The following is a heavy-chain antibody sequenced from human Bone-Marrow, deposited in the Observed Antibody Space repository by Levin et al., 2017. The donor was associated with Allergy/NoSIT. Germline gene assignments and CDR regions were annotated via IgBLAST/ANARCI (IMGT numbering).Heavy chain of an antibody. V-gene: IGHV3-23*01. CDR2: ISATGQMT. D-gene: IGHD2-15*01. J-gene: IGHJ4*02. Sequence: ASVKVSCGASGFSFSDYAMTWVRQAPGKGLEWVSSISATGQMTYYADPVKGRFTISRDNSKNTVYVQMNSLRVEDTATYYCAKASVTVAAYGHFDYWGQGALVTVSS. CDR1: GFSFSDYA. CDR3: AKASVTVAAYGHFDY.